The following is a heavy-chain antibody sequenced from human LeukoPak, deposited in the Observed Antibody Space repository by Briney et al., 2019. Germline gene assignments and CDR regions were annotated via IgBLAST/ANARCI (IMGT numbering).Heavy chain of an antibody. Sequence: SETLSLTCTVSGGSISSYYWSWIRQPAGKGLEWIGRIYTSGSTNYNPSLKSRVTMSVDTSKNQFSLKLSSVTAADTAVYYCARESGIAVAGLDAFDIWGQGTMVTVSS. CDR3: ARESGIAVAGLDAFDI. J-gene: IGHJ3*02. CDR1: GGSISSYY. V-gene: IGHV4-4*07. D-gene: IGHD6-19*01. CDR2: IYTSGST.